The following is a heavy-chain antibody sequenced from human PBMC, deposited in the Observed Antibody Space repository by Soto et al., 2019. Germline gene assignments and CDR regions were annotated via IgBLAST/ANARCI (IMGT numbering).Heavy chain of an antibody. D-gene: IGHD3-3*01. Sequence: PWGSLRLSCAASGFTFSSYAMSWVRQAPGKGLEWVSAISGSGGSTYYADSVKGRFTISRDNSKNTLYLQMNSLRAEDTAVYYCAKDPVVYDFWSGSRWFDPWGQGTLVTVSS. CDR3: AKDPVVYDFWSGSRWFDP. J-gene: IGHJ5*02. CDR2: ISGSGGST. CDR1: GFTFSSYA. V-gene: IGHV3-23*01.